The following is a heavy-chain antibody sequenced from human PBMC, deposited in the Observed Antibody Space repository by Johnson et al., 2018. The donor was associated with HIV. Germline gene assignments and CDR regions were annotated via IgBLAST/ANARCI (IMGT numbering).Heavy chain of an antibody. CDR2: ISYDGSNK. V-gene: IGHV3-30*18. J-gene: IGHJ3*02. Sequence: QVQLVESGGGVVQPGRSLRLSCAASGFTFSSYGMHWVRQAPGKGLECVAVISYDGSNKYYADSVKGRFTISRDNSKNTLYLQMSSLRAEDTAVYYCAKCRGLGARGAFDIWGQGTMVTV. D-gene: IGHD5-12*01. CDR1: GFTFSSYG. CDR3: AKCRGLGARGAFDI.